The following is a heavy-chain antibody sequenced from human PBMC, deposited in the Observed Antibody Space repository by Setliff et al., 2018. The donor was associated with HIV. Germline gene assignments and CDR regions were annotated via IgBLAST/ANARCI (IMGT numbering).Heavy chain of an antibody. CDR3: SNWNTTIDEDA. Sequence: SETLSLTCAVSGGSISSGGYSWSWIRQPPGKGLEWIGEITPSGATDYLPSLKSRVTMSLDTSKNQFSLKMTSVTAADTALYYCSNWNTTIDEDAWGQGTLVTVSS. D-gene: IGHD1-1*01. CDR2: ITPSGAT. J-gene: IGHJ5*02. CDR1: GGSISSGGYS. V-gene: IGHV4-30-2*01.